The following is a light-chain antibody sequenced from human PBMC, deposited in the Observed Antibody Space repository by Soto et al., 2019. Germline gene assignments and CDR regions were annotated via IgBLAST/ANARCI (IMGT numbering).Light chain of an antibody. Sequence: QSALAQPASVSGSPGQSITMSCTGTSSDAGGYNYVSWYQQHPGKAPKLMIYDVSNRPSGVSNRFSGSKSGNTASLTISGLQVEDEADYYCSSYTSSSTLVVFGGGTKLTVL. CDR1: SSDAGGYNY. J-gene: IGLJ2*01. CDR3: SSYTSSSTLVV. V-gene: IGLV2-14*01. CDR2: DVS.